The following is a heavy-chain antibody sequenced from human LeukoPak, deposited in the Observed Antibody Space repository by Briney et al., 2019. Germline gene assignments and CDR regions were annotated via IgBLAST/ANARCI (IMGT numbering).Heavy chain of an antibody. V-gene: IGHV3-21*01. CDR1: GFTFSAYN. CDR3: ARSCGGDCYSDAFDI. J-gene: IGHJ3*02. D-gene: IGHD2-21*02. CDR2: ITTSSSYM. Sequence: GGSLRLSCAASGFTFSAYNMNWVRRTPGKGLEWVSSITTSSSYMFYADSVKGRFTISRDNAKNSLYLQMNSLRAEDTAVYYCARSCGGDCYSDAFDIWGQGTMVTVSS.